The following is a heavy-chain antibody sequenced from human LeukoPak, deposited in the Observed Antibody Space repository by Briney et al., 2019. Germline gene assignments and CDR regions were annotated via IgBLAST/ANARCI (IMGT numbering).Heavy chain of an antibody. CDR2: IYSGGAT. CDR1: GFTVSSNY. V-gene: IGHV3-66*01. J-gene: IGHJ4*02. Sequence: GGSLRLSCAASGFTVSSNYMSWVRQAPGKGLEWVSLIYSGGATDYADSVEGRFTISRDNSKNTLYLQMNSLRAEDTAVYYCARMYSGSSYNWGQGTLVTVSS. CDR3: ARMYSGSSYN. D-gene: IGHD1-26*01.